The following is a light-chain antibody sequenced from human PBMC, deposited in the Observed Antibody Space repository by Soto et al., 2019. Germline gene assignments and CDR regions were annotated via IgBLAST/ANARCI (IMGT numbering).Light chain of an antibody. CDR3: HQYDDWPPGGT. CDR2: GAS. V-gene: IGKV3-15*01. Sequence: EIVMTQSPATLSVSPGERATLSCRASQSVDTDLAWYQQKPGQAPRLLIYGASTRATGIPARFSGSGSGTDFTLTISSLQSEDFAGYYCHQYDDWPPGGTFGQGTKVEIK. CDR1: QSVDTD. J-gene: IGKJ1*01.